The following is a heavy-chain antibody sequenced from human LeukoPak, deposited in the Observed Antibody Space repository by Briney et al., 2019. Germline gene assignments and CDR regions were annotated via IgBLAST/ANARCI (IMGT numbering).Heavy chain of an antibody. CDR3: AADRYDFWSGYLYAWFDP. J-gene: IGHJ5*02. CDR1: GFTFTSSA. CDR2: IVVGSGNT. D-gene: IGHD3-3*01. V-gene: IGHV1-58*01. Sequence: WASVKVSCKASGFTFTSSAVQWVRQARGQRLEWIGWIVVGSGNTNYAQKFQERVTITRDMSTSSAYMELSSLRSEDTAVYYCAADRYDFWSGYLYAWFDPWGQGTLVTVSS.